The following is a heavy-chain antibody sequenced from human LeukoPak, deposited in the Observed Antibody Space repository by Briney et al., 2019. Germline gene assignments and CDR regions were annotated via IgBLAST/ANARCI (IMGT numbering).Heavy chain of an antibody. CDR1: GYSFTSYW. Sequence: GESLKISCKGSGYSFTSYWIGWVRQLPGKGLEWMGIIYPGDSDTRYSPSLQGQVTISADKSISTAYLQWSSLKASDTAMYYCARRRDCGGDCYSDNWFDPWGQGTLVTVSS. V-gene: IGHV5-51*01. CDR3: ARRRDCGGDCYSDNWFDP. CDR2: IYPGDSDT. J-gene: IGHJ5*02. D-gene: IGHD2-21*02.